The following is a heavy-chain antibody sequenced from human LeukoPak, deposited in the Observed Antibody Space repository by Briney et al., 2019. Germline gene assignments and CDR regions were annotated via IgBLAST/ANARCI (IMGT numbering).Heavy chain of an antibody. J-gene: IGHJ4*02. Sequence: ASVKVSCKASGYTFTSYAMHWVRQAPGQRLEWMGWINAGNGNTKYSQKFQGRVTITRDTSASTAYMELSSLRSEDTAVYYCARVGGYCSSTSCYMFDYWGQGTLVTVSS. D-gene: IGHD2-2*02. CDR2: INAGNGNT. V-gene: IGHV1-3*01. CDR1: GYTFTSYA. CDR3: ARVGGYCSSTSCYMFDY.